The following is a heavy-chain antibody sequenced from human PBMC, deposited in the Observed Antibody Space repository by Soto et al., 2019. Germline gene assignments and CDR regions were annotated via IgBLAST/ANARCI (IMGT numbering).Heavy chain of an antibody. CDR1: GYTFTSYD. D-gene: IGHD3-10*01. Sequence: QVQLVQSGAEVKKPGASVKVSCKASGYTFTSYDINWVRQATGQGLEWMGWMNPNSGNTGYAQKFQGRVTMTRTTSISTAYMALTSLRSEDTAVYSCAREPSSGSYPYPDYWGQGTLVTLSS. V-gene: IGHV1-8*01. CDR2: MNPNSGNT. J-gene: IGHJ4*02. CDR3: AREPSSGSYPYPDY.